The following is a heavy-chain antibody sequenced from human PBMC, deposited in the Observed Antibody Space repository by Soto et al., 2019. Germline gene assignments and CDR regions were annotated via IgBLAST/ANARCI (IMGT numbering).Heavy chain of an antibody. V-gene: IGHV1-3*01. CDR1: GDTFTTYA. CDR2: INAGNGNT. D-gene: IGHD2-2*01. CDR3: ARGLVLPTTTLSYFDF. J-gene: IGHJ4*02. Sequence: GASVKVSCKGSGDTFTTYAAQWVRQAPGQRLEWMGWINAGNGNTKYSQKFQGRVTITGDTSAITAYMELSSLRSEDTAVYYCARGLVLPTTTLSYFDFWGQGALVTVSS.